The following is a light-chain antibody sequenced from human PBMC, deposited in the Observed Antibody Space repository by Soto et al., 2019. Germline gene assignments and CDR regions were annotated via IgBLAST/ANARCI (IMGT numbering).Light chain of an antibody. Sequence: EIVLTQPPGTLSLSPGERATLSCRASQSVSSSYLTWYQQKPGQAPRLLIYGASRRATGIPDRFRGSGSGPDLTLTISTHEPEDFAVFYCQQYGSSPPITFGQGTRLEIK. J-gene: IGKJ5*01. CDR3: QQYGSSPPIT. CDR1: QSVSSSY. V-gene: IGKV3-20*01. CDR2: GAS.